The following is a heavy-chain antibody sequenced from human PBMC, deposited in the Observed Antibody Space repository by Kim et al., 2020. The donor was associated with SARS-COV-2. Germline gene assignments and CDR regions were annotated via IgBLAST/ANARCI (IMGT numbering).Heavy chain of an antibody. D-gene: IGHD3-10*01. Sequence: ADSVKGRFTLSRDNSKNTLYLQMESLRAEDTAVYYCARDRYGSGSSDFDYWGQGTLVTVSS. V-gene: IGHV3-30*01. J-gene: IGHJ4*02. CDR3: ARDRYGSGSSDFDY.